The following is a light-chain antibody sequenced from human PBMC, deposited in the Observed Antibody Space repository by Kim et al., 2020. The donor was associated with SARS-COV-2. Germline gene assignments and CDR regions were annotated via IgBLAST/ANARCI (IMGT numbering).Light chain of an antibody. CDR2: DVT. V-gene: IGLV2-14*03. CDR1: SSDVGAYNC. CDR3: SSYRNRNTSWV. J-gene: IGLJ3*02. Sequence: QSALTQPASVSGSPGQSITISCTGTSSDVGAYNCVSWYQQHPGKAPKLMIYDVTKRPSGVSNRFSGSKSGNTASLTISGLQAEDEADYYCSSYRNRNTSWVFGGGTKLTVL.